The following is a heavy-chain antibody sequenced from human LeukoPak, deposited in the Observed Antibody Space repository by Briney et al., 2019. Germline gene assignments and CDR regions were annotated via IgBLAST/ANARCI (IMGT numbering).Heavy chain of an antibody. CDR2: IYTDGST. CDR3: AKGYYDYSTYYSYYFNL. CDR1: GGSISSDY. D-gene: IGHD3-22*01. V-gene: IGHV4-4*09. Sequence: SETLSLTCTVSGGSISSDYWSWIRQPPGRGLEWIGYIYTDGSTNYNPSLKSRVTISVDTSKNQFALKLSSVTAADTAVYYCAKGYYDYSTYYSYYFNLWGQGALVTVSS. J-gene: IGHJ4*02.